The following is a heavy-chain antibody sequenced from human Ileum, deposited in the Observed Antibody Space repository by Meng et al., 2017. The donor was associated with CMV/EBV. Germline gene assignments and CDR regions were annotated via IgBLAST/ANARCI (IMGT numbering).Heavy chain of an antibody. J-gene: IGHJ4*02. V-gene: IGHV4-34*01. Sequence: GSLSGYYWSWIPQPPGKRLEWIGEINHSGSTNYNPSLKSRVTISVDTSKNQFSLKLSSVTAADTAVYYCAREGLPNEGYVPYYFDSWGQGNLVTVSS. CDR3: AREGLPNEGYVPYYFDS. D-gene: IGHD3-16*01. CDR2: INHSGST. CDR1: GSLSGYY.